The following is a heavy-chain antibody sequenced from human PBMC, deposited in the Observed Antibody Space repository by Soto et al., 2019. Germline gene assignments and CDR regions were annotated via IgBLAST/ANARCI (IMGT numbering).Heavy chain of an antibody. CDR3: ARWANCSSTSCYEAFDI. V-gene: IGHV3-33*01. CDR2: IWYDGSNK. CDR1: GFTFSSYG. J-gene: IGHJ3*02. D-gene: IGHD2-2*01. Sequence: PGGSLRLSCAASGFTFSSYGMHWVRQAPGKGLEWVAVIWYDGSNKYYADSVKGRFTISRDNSKNTLYLQMNSLRAEDTAVYYCARWANCSSTSCYEAFDIWGQGTMVTVSS.